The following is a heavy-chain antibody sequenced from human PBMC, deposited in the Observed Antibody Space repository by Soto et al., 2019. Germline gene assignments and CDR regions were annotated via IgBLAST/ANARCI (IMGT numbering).Heavy chain of an antibody. CDR2: GSYSGTT. CDR3: ARGATVTQYDY. D-gene: IGHD4-17*01. Sequence: PSEALSVTCTVPGVSGISGSFYWAWIRQPPGKGLEWIGFGSYSGTTNYKPSLKSRVTISVDTSRSQISLKVSSLTAADTAVYYCARGATVTQYDYWGQGTQVPVSS. V-gene: IGHV4-61*01. CDR1: GVSGISGSFY. J-gene: IGHJ4*02.